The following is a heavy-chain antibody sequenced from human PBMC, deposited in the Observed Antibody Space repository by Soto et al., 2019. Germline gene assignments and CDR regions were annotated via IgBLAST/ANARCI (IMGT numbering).Heavy chain of an antibody. V-gene: IGHV1-46*01. CDR1: GYIFTNHY. D-gene: IGHD3-22*01. Sequence: QVQLVQSGAEVKKPGASVKVSCKASGYIFTNHYIHWVRQAPGQGLEWMGIINPSGGSTNYLQKFQGRITMTRDTSTSTVYIELSSLRSEDTAVYFCARAAYYDSSGFYYDCWGQGTLVTVSS. J-gene: IGHJ4*02. CDR2: INPSGGST. CDR3: ARAAYYDSSGFYYDC.